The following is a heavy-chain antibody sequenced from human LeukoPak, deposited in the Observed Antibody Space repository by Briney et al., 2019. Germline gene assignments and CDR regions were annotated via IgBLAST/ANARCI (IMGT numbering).Heavy chain of an antibody. CDR1: GGSISSGGYY. D-gene: IGHD5-18*01. CDR3: ARGFEGYSYGPNWFDP. J-gene: IGHJ5*02. Sequence: SETLSLTCTVSGGSISSGGYYWSWIRQPPGKGLEWIGYIYHSGSTYYNPSLKSRVTISVDRSKNQFSLKLSSVTAADTAVYYCARGFEGYSYGPNWFDPWGQGTLVTVSS. CDR2: IYHSGST. V-gene: IGHV4-30-2*01.